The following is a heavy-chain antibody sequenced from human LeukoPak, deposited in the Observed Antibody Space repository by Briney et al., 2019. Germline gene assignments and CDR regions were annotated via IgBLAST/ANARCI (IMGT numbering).Heavy chain of an antibody. J-gene: IGHJ4*02. Sequence: PGGSLRLSCAASGFTLSIYGMHWVRQAPGKGLEWVAVIWYDGSNKYYADSVKGRFTISRDNSRNTLYLQMNSLRAEDTAVYYCARDGSIAARLFDYWGQGTLVTVSS. CDR2: IWYDGSNK. D-gene: IGHD6-6*01. CDR3: ARDGSIAARLFDY. CDR1: GFTLSIYG. V-gene: IGHV3-33*01.